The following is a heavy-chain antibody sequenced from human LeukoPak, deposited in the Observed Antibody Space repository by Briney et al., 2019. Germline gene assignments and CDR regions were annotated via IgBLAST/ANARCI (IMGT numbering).Heavy chain of an antibody. CDR1: GFTFTSYA. V-gene: IGHV3-23*01. Sequence: GGSLRLSCAASGFTFTSYAMTWVRQAPGKGLEWVSTFSSSGGSTYYADSVKGRFTISRDSSKNTLFLQMNSLRAEDTAVYYCAKYCSGGNCYSGLYWGQGTLVTVSS. D-gene: IGHD2-15*01. J-gene: IGHJ4*02. CDR3: AKYCSGGNCYSGLY. CDR2: FSSSGGST.